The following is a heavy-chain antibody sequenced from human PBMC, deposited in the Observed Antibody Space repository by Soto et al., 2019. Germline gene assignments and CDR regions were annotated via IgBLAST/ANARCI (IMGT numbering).Heavy chain of an antibody. J-gene: IGHJ6*02. CDR3: ASSQIVVVIRMSAHYYGMHV. CDR1: GGSISTYY. V-gene: IGHV4-59*08. D-gene: IGHD3-22*01. CDR2: IYYSGSTNVGSA. Sequence: SETLSLTCIVSGGSISTYYWSWIRQPPGKGLEWIGYIYYSGSTNVGSANYNPSLKSRVTISVDTSKNQFSLKLSSVTAADTAVYYCASSQIVVVIRMSAHYYGMHVWGQGTTVTVSS.